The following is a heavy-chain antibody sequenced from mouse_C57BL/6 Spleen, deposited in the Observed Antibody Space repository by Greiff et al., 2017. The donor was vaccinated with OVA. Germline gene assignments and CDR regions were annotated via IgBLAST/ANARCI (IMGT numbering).Heavy chain of an antibody. CDR3: AIPVSYYYAMDY. V-gene: IGHV1-53*01. CDR2: INPSNGGT. Sequence: QVQLQQPGTELVKPGASVKLSCKASGYTFTSYWMPWVKQRPGQGLEWIGNINPSNGGTNYNEKFKSKATLTVDKSSSTAYMQLSSLTSEDSAVYYCAIPVSYYYAMDYWGQGTSVTVSS. J-gene: IGHJ4*01. CDR1: GYTFTSYW. D-gene: IGHD5-1-1*01.